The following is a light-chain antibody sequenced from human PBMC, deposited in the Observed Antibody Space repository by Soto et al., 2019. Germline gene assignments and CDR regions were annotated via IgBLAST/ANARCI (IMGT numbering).Light chain of an antibody. Sequence: QSVLTQPASVSGSPGQSITISCTGTSSDVGTYNLVSWYQQHPGNAPKLMIYECNKRPSGVSNRFSGSKSGNTASLTISGLPAEDEGDYYCSSYVGSGTYVVFGGGTKVTVL. V-gene: IGLV2-23*01. CDR1: SSDVGTYNL. J-gene: IGLJ2*01. CDR3: SSYVGSGTYVV. CDR2: ECN.